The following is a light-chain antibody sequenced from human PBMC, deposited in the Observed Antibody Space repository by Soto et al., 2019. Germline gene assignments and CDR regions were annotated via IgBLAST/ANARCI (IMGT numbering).Light chain of an antibody. Sequence: LTQPASVSGSPGQSITISCTGTSSDVGGYNYVSWYQQHPGKAPKLMIYDVSNRPSGVSNRFSGSKSGNTASLTISGLQAEDEADYYCSSYTSSSTLGVFGGGTKVTVL. CDR2: DVS. V-gene: IGLV2-14*01. CDR1: SSDVGGYNY. J-gene: IGLJ2*01. CDR3: SSYTSSSTLGV.